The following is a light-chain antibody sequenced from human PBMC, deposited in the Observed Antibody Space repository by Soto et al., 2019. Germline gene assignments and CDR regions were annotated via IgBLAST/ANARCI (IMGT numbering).Light chain of an antibody. V-gene: IGLV2-14*01. CDR1: SSDVGGYNY. CDR3: SSYTSSSTKV. CDR2: DVS. J-gene: IGLJ1*01. Sequence: QSVLTQPASVSGSPGPSITISCTGTSSDVGGYNYVSWYQQHPGKAPKLMIYDVSNRPSGVSNRFSGSKSGNTASLIISGLQAEDEADYYCSSYTSSSTKVFGTGTKVTVL.